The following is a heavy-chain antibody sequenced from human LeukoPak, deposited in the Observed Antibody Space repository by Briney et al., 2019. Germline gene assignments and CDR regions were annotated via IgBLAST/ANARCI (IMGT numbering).Heavy chain of an antibody. Sequence: AAVKLSCKASGYTFTSYAISWVRQAPGQGLEWMGWISGYNGDTNYAQKLQGRVTMTTNTSTRTAYMELRSLRSDDTAVYYCARDDPERLFYSSNSFDYWGQGTFFSVSS. CDR1: GYTFTSYA. CDR2: ISGYNGDT. D-gene: IGHD2-8*01. CDR3: ARDDPERLFYSSNSFDY. V-gene: IGHV1-18*01. J-gene: IGHJ4*02.